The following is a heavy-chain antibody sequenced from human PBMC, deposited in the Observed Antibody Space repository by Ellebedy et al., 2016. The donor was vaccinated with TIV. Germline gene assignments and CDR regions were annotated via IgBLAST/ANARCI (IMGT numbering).Heavy chain of an antibody. Sequence: MPSETLSLTCTVSGGSISSGDSYWSWIRQPPGKGLEWIGYIYYSGSTYYNPSLKSRVTISVDTSKNQFSLKLTSVTAADTAVYYCARGDSSSSRVYYWGQGTLVTVSS. V-gene: IGHV4-30-4*01. D-gene: IGHD6-6*01. CDR2: IYYSGST. CDR1: GGSISSGDSY. J-gene: IGHJ4*02. CDR3: ARGDSSSSRVYY.